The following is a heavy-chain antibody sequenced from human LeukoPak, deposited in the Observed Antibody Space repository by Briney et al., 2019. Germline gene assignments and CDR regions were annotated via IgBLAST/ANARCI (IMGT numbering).Heavy chain of an antibody. CDR2: IKSETDGGTT. J-gene: IGHJ4*02. CDR1: GFTFSDAW. Sequence: PGGSLRLSCAASGFTFSDAWMSWVRQAPGKGLEWVGRIKSETDGGTTDYAAPVKGRFTISRDDSRNTVSLQMNSLKTEDTAVYYCTTETSNGYYYVFDYWGQGTLVTVSS. CDR3: TTETSNGYYYVFDY. V-gene: IGHV3-15*01. D-gene: IGHD3-22*01.